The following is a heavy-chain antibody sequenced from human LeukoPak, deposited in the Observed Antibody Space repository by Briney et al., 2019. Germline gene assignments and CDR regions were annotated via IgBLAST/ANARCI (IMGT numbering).Heavy chain of an antibody. J-gene: IGHJ4*02. CDR3: ARDLGPARSSSIDY. Sequence: GASVKVSYKDSGYTFTSYAMHWVRQAPGQSLEWMGWINDGNGNTKYSQEFQGRVTITRDTSASTAYMELRSLRSDDTAVYYCARDLGPARSSSIDYWGQGTLVTVSS. CDR2: INDGNGNT. V-gene: IGHV1-3*01. CDR1: GYTFTSYA.